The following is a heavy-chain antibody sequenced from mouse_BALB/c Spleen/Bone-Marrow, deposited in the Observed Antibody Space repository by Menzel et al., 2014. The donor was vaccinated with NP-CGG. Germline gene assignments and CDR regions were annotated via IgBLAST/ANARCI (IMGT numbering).Heavy chain of an antibody. Sequence: LQESGAELARPGASVKLSCKTSGYTFTTYWMQWVKQRPGQGLEWIGAIYPGEGDTRYTQKFKGKAPLTADQSSSTAYIQLSNLTSEDSAVYYCAREPSNWGYYWGQGTTLTVSS. CDR1: GYTFTTYW. CDR2: IYPGEGDT. J-gene: IGHJ2*01. CDR3: AREPSNWGYY. V-gene: IGHV1-87*01.